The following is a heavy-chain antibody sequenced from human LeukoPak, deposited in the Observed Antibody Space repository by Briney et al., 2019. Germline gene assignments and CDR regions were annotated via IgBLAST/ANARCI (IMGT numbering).Heavy chain of an antibody. CDR3: ARAPTYCTNGVCYNSRFDY. CDR1: GFTFSSYW. D-gene: IGHD2-8*01. CDR2: IKKDGSEK. J-gene: IGHJ4*02. Sequence: PGGSLRLSCAASGFTFSSYWMSWVRQAPGKGLEWVANIKKDGSEKYDVDSVKGRFTISRDNAKNSLYLQMNSLRAEDTAVYYCARAPTYCTNGVCYNSRFDYWGREPWSPSPQ. V-gene: IGHV3-7*01.